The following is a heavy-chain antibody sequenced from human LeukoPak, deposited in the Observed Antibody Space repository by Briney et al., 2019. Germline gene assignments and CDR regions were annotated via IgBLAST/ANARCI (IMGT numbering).Heavy chain of an antibody. Sequence: ASVKVSCKASGYTFTGYYMHWVRQPPGQGLEWMAWMNPNSGNTVYAQKFLGRVTITRNTSISTAYMELSSLRSEDTAVYYCARGVSYYGSGTYSDYWGQGTLVTVSS. D-gene: IGHD3-10*01. CDR1: GYTFTGYY. CDR2: MNPNSGNT. V-gene: IGHV1-8*03. CDR3: ARGVSYYGSGTYSDY. J-gene: IGHJ4*02.